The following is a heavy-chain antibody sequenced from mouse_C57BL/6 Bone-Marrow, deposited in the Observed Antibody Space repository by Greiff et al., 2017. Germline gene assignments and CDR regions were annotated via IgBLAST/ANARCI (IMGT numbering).Heavy chain of an antibody. CDR1: GYTFTSYW. CDR3: ARNYYGSMDY. V-gene: IGHV1-69*01. D-gene: IGHD2-2*01. Sequence: QVKLQQPGAELVMPGASVKLSCKASGYTFTSYWMNWVKQRPGQGLEWIGEIDPSDSYTNYNQKFKGKSTLTVDKSSSTAYMQLSRLTSEDSAVYYCARNYYGSMDYWGQGTSVTVSS. J-gene: IGHJ4*01. CDR2: IDPSDSYT.